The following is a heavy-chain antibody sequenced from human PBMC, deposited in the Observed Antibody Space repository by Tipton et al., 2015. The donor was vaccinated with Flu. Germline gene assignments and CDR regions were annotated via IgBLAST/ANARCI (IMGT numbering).Heavy chain of an antibody. CDR3: ARAGESGSGIYYYHGMDV. V-gene: IGHV4-61*02. Sequence: TLSLTCTVSGGSISSGSYYWSWIRQPAGKGLEWIGRVYPSGSANYNPSLKSRVTISVDTSKNQFSLNLSSVTAADTAVYYCARAGESGSGIYYYHGMDVWGQGTTVTVSS. D-gene: IGHD3-10*01. J-gene: IGHJ6*02. CDR2: VYPSGSA. CDR1: GGSISSGSYY.